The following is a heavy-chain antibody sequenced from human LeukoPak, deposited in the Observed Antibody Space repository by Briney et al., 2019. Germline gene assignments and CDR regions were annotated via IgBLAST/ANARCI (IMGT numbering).Heavy chain of an antibody. D-gene: IGHD2-2*01. CDR1: GGTFSSYA. J-gene: IGHJ3*02. Sequence: VASVKVSCKASGGTFSSYAISWVRQAPGQGLEWMGGIIPIFGTANYAQKFQGRVTITTDESTSTAYMELSSLRSEDTAVYYCAREKTRHQLPSVGAFDIWGQGTMVTVSS. CDR2: IIPIFGTA. CDR3: AREKTRHQLPSVGAFDI. V-gene: IGHV1-69*05.